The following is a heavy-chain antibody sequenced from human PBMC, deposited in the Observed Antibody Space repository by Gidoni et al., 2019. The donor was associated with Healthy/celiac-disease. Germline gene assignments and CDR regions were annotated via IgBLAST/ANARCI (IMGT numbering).Heavy chain of an antibody. D-gene: IGHD3-22*01. Sequence: EVQLVESGGGLVQPGGSLKLSCAASGFTFSGSSMPWVRQASGNGREWVGRIRSKANSYATAYAASVKGRFTISRDDSKNTAYLQMNSLKTEDTAVYYCWATGAYYDSSGYYSHPFDYWGQGTLVTVSS. CDR2: IRSKANSYAT. CDR1: GFTFSGSS. V-gene: IGHV3-73*02. J-gene: IGHJ4*02. CDR3: WATGAYYDSSGYYSHPFDY.